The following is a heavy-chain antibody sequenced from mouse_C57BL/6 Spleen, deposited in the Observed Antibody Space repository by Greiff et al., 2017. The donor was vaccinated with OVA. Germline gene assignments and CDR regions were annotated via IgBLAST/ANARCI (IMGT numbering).Heavy chain of an antibody. J-gene: IGHJ1*03. CDR3: GRGGRGDWYVDG. V-gene: IGHV1-53*01. D-gene: IGHD1-1*01. CDR1: GFTFTSYW. CDR2: INPCNGCP. Sequence: QVQLQQPGTDLVKPGASVKLSCKASGFTFTSYWMHWVKQRPGHGLEWIGNINPCNGCPYYPEKFTSKATLTVDKSSSTAYLQLSSLTSEDAAVYYGGRGGRGDWYVDGRGTGATVTVAS.